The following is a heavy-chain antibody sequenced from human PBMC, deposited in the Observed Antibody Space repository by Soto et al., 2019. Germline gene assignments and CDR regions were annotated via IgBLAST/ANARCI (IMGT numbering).Heavy chain of an antibody. Sequence: ASVKVSCKASGYTFTSYYMHWVRQAPGQGLEWMGIINPSGGSTSYAQKFQGRVTMTRDTSTSTVYMELSSLRSEDTAVYYCARDLITMVRGASYGMDVWGQGTTVTAP. CDR2: INPSGGST. V-gene: IGHV1-46*01. CDR1: GYTFTSYY. J-gene: IGHJ6*02. D-gene: IGHD3-10*01. CDR3: ARDLITMVRGASYGMDV.